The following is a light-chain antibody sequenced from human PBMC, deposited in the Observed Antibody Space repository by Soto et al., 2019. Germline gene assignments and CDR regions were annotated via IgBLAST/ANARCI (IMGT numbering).Light chain of an antibody. CDR1: QSISTW. Sequence: DIHMTQSPSTLSASVGDRVTITCRASQSISTWLAWFQQKPGKAPKLLIQKASTLESGVPSRFSSSGSGTEFTLTISSLQPDDFATYYCQQYSTSSRTFGQGTKVDIK. J-gene: IGKJ1*01. V-gene: IGKV1-5*03. CDR3: QQYSTSSRT. CDR2: KAS.